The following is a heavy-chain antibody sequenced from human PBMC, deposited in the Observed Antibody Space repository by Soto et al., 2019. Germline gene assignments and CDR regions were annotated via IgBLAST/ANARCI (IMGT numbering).Heavy chain of an antibody. Sequence: QVLLVQSGAEVKNPGSSVKVSCKPSGTTFDSFTFNWVRQAPRQGLEWMGGFVPMFGSASIAQRFQGRVRITADASTGTGYMELSDLRSEDTAIYYCAREDDTTGHYSWFDPWGPGTLVTVSS. V-gene: IGHV1-69*01. J-gene: IGHJ5*02. CDR2: FVPMFGSA. CDR3: AREDDTTGHYSWFDP. D-gene: IGHD3-9*01. CDR1: GTTFDSFT.